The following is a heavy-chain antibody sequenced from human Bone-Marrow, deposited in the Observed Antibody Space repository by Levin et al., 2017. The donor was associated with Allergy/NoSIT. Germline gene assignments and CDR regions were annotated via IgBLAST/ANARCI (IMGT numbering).Heavy chain of an antibody. J-gene: IGHJ5*02. CDR1: GGSINDYY. CDR3: ARVTMGWFDP. D-gene: IGHD3-3*01. Sequence: PGGSLRLSCTVSGGSINDYYWTWIRQPPGKGLEWIGDIFYSGSTNYNPSLKSRLTISVDMSKRQFSLKLSSVTAADTAVYYCARVTMGWFDPWGQGTLVTVSS. V-gene: IGHV4-59*01. CDR2: IFYSGST.